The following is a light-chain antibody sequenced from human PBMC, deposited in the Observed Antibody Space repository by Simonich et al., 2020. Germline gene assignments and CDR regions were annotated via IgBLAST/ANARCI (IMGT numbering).Light chain of an antibody. CDR3: QQYNNCPLT. CDR2: GAS. J-gene: IGKJ3*01. V-gene: IGKV3-15*01. CDR1: QSVSSN. Sequence: EIVMTQSPATLSVSPGETATLSCRASQSVSSNLAWYTQQPGHAPRLLIYGASTRATGIPARFSGSGSGTEFTLTISSMQSEDFAVYYCQQYNNCPLTFGPGTKVDIK.